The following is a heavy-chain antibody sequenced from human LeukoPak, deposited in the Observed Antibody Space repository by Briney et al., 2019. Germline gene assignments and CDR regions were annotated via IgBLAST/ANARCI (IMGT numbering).Heavy chain of an antibody. CDR1: GFTFSNAW. CDR3: TTVYGFSTRLAFDI. V-gene: IGHV3-15*01. D-gene: IGHD3/OR15-3a*01. CDR2: IKSKTDVGTT. J-gene: IGHJ3*02. Sequence: GGSLRLSCAASGFTFSNAWMSWVRQAPGKGLEWVGRIKSKTDVGTTDYAGPVQGRFTISRDDSKNTLYLQMNSLKTEDTAVYYCTTVYGFSTRLAFDIWGQGTMVTVSS.